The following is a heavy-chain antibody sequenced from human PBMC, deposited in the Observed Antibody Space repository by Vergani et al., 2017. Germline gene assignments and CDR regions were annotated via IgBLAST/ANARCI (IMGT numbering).Heavy chain of an antibody. CDR1: GGSFSGYY. V-gene: IGHV4-34*01. J-gene: IGHJ6*02. CDR2: INHSGST. Sequence: QVQLQQWGAGLLKPSETLSLTCAVYGGSFSGYYWSWIRQPPGKGLEWIGEINHSGSTNYNPSLKSRVTISVDTSKNKFSLKLSSVTAADTAVYYCARGYSKYCSSTSCRYYYYYYGMDVWGQGTTVTVSS. CDR3: ARGYSKYCSSTSCRYYYYYYGMDV. D-gene: IGHD2-2*01.